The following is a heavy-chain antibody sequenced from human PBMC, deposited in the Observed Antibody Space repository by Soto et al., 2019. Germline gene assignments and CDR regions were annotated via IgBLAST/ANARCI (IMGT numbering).Heavy chain of an antibody. CDR3: TKISSQDDY. D-gene: IGHD2-2*01. Sequence: GGSLRLSCAASGSTFSNHWMSWVRQAPGKGLEWVANIKQDGSEKHYVDSVKGRFTISRDNAKTSVFLQMNSLRVEDTAVYYCTKISSQDDYWGQGTLVTVSS. J-gene: IGHJ4*02. V-gene: IGHV3-7*01. CDR2: IKQDGSEK. CDR1: GSTFSNHW.